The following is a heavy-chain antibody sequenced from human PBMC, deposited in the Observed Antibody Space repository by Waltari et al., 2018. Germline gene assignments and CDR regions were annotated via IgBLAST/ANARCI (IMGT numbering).Heavy chain of an antibody. CDR3: ARARLTHMDV. CDR2: IIPILGTA. Sequence: QVQLVQSGAEVKKPGSSVKVSCKASGGTFSSYAISWGGRGRGQGLEWMGGIIPILGTANYAQKFQGRVTITTDESTSTAYMELSSLRSEDTAVYYCARARLTHMDVLGKGTTVTVSS. J-gene: IGHJ6*03. CDR1: GGTFSSYA. D-gene: IGHD3-9*01. V-gene: IGHV1-69*05.